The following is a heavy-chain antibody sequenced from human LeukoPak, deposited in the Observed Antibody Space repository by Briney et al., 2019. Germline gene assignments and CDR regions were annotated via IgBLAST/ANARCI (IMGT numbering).Heavy chain of an antibody. J-gene: IGHJ4*02. Sequence: GGSLRLSCAASGFTFSSYSMNWVRQAPGKGLEWVSSISSSSSYIYYADSVKGRFTTSRDNAKNSLYLQMNSLRAEGTAVYYCARISRGWYERSALFDYWGQGTLVTVSS. CDR2: ISSSSSYI. CDR3: ARISRGWYERSALFDY. CDR1: GFTFSSYS. D-gene: IGHD6-19*01. V-gene: IGHV3-21*01.